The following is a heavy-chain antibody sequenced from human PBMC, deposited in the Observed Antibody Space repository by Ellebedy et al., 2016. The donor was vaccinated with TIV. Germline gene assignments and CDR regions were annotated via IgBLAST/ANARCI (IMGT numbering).Heavy chain of an antibody. J-gene: IGHJ4*02. D-gene: IGHD5-12*01. CDR3: ARVGYSGYPSKYYFDY. V-gene: IGHV4-30-4*01. CDR2: IYYSGST. CDR1: GGSISSGDYY. Sequence: SETLSLTXTVSGGSISSGDYYWSWIRQPPGKGLEWIGYIYYSGSTYYIPSLKSRVTISVDTSKNQFSLKLSSVTAADTAVYYCARVGYSGYPSKYYFDYWGQGTLVTVSS.